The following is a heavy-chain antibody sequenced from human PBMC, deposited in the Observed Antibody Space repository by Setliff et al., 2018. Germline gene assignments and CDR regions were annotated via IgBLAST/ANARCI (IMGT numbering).Heavy chain of an antibody. CDR1: GGTFSHYY. V-gene: IGHV4-34*08. D-gene: IGHD2-2*01. J-gene: IGHJ4*02. CDR2: INHTGST. Sequence: PSETLSLTCGASGGTFSHYYWTWIRQSPGKGLEWIGEINHTGSTKCNPSLESRVTISIDTSKDQFSLEVASVTAADTAVYYCATCRYQVPYNYWGQGTLVTVSS. CDR3: ATCRYQVPYNY.